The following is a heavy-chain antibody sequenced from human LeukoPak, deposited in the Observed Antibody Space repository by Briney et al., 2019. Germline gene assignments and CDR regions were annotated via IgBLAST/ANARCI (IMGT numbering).Heavy chain of an antibody. D-gene: IGHD6-19*01. CDR2: INPSGGST. J-gene: IGHJ4*02. CDR1: GGTFSNYA. V-gene: IGHV1-46*01. CDR3: ARKGGRLVPLRSKTPNGLDY. Sequence: GSSVKVSCKASGGTFSNYALSWVRQAPGQGLEWMGIINPSGGSTSYAQKFQGRVTMTRDTSTSTVYMELSSLRSEDTAVYYCARKGGRLVPLRSKTPNGLDYWGQGTLVTVSS.